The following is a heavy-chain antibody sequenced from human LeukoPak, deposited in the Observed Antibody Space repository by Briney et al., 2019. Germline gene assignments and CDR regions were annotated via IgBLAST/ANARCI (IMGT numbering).Heavy chain of an antibody. D-gene: IGHD1-26*01. Sequence: PSQTLSLTCTVSGGSISSGDYYWSWIRQPPGKGLEWIGYIYYSGSTYYNPSLKSRVTISVDTSKNQFSLKLSSVTAADTAVYYCARERRASQPAEVTYYYYYMDVWGKGTTVTVSS. CDR1: GGSISSGDYY. CDR3: ARERRASQPAEVTYYYYYMDV. J-gene: IGHJ6*03. CDR2: IYYSGST. V-gene: IGHV4-30-4*01.